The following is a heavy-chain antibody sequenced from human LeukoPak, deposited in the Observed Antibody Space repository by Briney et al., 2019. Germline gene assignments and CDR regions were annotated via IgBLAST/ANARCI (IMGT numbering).Heavy chain of an antibody. Sequence: ASVKVSCKASGYTFTSYVIHWVRQAPGQRLEWMGWINAGNGNTKYSQEFQDRVTITRDTSASTVYMELSSLRSGDMAVYYCARARYETRIWPKSRYDYYHYMDVWGKGTTVTISS. V-gene: IGHV1-3*03. J-gene: IGHJ6*03. CDR2: INAGNGNT. CDR3: ARARYETRIWPKSRYDYYHYMDV. D-gene: IGHD2-15*01. CDR1: GYTFTSYV.